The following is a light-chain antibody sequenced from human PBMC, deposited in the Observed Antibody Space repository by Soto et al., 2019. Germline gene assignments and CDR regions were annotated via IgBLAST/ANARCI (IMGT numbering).Light chain of an antibody. CDR2: EVS. V-gene: IGLV2-8*01. J-gene: IGLJ1*01. Sequence: QSALTQPPSASGSPGQSVAISCTGTSSDIGAYNYVSWYQQHPGKAPKLMIYEVSKRPSGVPDRFSGSKSGNTASLTVSGLLAEDEADYYCTSYGNRNNVFGTGTKVTVL. CDR1: SSDIGAYNY. CDR3: TSYGNRNNV.